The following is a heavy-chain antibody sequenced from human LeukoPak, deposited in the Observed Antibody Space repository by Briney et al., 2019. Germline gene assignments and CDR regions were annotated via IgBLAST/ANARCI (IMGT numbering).Heavy chain of an antibody. D-gene: IGHD3-22*01. CDR1: GYTFTSYY. V-gene: IGHV1-46*01. CDR2: INPSGGST. J-gene: IGHJ6*02. Sequence: SVKVSCKASGYTFTSYYMHWVRQAPGQGLEWMGIINPSGGSTSYVQKFQGRVTMTRDTSTSTVYMELSSLRSEDTAVYYCASDRGNYYDSSGYYHYYYYGMDVWGQGTTVTVSS. CDR3: ASDRGNYYDSSGYYHYYYYGMDV.